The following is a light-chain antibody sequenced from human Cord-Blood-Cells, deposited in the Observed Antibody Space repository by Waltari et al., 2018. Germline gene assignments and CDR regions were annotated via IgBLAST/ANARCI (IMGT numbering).Light chain of an antibody. CDR3: NSRDSSGNHVV. CDR2: GKN. Sequence: SVALGQTVRITCHGDSLRSYYASWYQQKPGQAPVLVIYGKNNRPPGIPDRFSGSSSGNTASLTITGAQAEDEADYYCNSRDSSGNHVVFGGGTKLTVL. V-gene: IGLV3-19*01. J-gene: IGLJ2*01. CDR1: SLRSYY.